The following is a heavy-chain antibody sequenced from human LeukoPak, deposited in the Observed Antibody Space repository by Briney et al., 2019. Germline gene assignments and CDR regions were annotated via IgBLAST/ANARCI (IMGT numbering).Heavy chain of an antibody. D-gene: IGHD2-2*01. J-gene: IGHJ4*02. V-gene: IGHV3-23*01. CDR2: ISGSGGST. CDR1: GFTFSSYA. CDR3: AKEVVPATFDY. Sequence: GGSLRLSCAASGFTFSSYAMSGVRQAPGKGLERVSAISGSGGSTFYGDSVEGRFTISRDNSKNTLYLQMNSLRAEDTAVYYCAKEVVPATFDYWGQGTLVTVSS.